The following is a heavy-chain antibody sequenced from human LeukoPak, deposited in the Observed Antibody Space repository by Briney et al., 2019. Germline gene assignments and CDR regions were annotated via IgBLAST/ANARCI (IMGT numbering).Heavy chain of an antibody. CDR2: ISSSGSTI. CDR3: ATSRITMVRGDPLEFDP. CDR1: GFTFSDYY. Sequence: PGGSLRLSCAASGFTFSDYYMSWIRQAPGKGLEWVSYISSSGSTIYYADSVKGRFTISRDNAKNSLYLQMNSLRAEDTALYYCATSRITMVRGDPLEFDPWGQGTLVTVSS. J-gene: IGHJ5*02. D-gene: IGHD3-10*01. V-gene: IGHV3-11*01.